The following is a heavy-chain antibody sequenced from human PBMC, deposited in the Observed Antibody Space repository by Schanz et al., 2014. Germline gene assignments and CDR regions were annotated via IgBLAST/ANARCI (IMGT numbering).Heavy chain of an antibody. D-gene: IGHD5-12*01. J-gene: IGHJ4*02. CDR2: MNPNSGNP. CDR3: ARDFSAYVGNYFDY. CDR1: GYTFTSYD. Sequence: QVQLIQSGAEVKKPGASVKVSCTASGYTFTSYDINWVRQAPGQGLEWLGWMNPNSGNPGFAQKFRGRVTMTRNTSMSTAYMELTSLRSEDTAVYFCARDFSAYVGNYFDYWGQGTLVTVSS. V-gene: IGHV1-8*01.